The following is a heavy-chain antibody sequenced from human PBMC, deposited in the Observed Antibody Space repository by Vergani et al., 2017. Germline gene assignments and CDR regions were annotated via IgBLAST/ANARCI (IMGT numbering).Heavy chain of an antibody. D-gene: IGHD6-13*01. CDR1: VFTFSSSA. J-gene: IGHJ4*02. CDR2: ISGSGGST. V-gene: IGHV3-23*01. CDR3: GKLSSSWHYFDY. Sequence: EVQLLESGGGLVQPGGSLRLSCAASVFTFSSSAMSWVRQAPGKGLEWVSAISGSGGSTNYADSVTGRFTISRDNSKNTLYLQMNSLRAEDTAVYYCGKLSSSWHYFDYWGQGALVAVSS.